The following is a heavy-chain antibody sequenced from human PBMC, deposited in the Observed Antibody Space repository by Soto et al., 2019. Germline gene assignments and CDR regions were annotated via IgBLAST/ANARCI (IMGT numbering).Heavy chain of an antibody. CDR2: ISGSGGST. Sequence: PGGSLRLSCGASGFTFGGCAVSWVRQAPGKGLEWVSAISGSGGSTYYADSVKGRFTISRDNSKNTLYLQMNSLRAEDTAVYYCAKGYDILTGYYSFDYWGQGTLVTVSS. V-gene: IGHV3-23*01. D-gene: IGHD3-9*01. J-gene: IGHJ4*02. CDR3: AKGYDILTGYYSFDY. CDR1: GFTFGGCA.